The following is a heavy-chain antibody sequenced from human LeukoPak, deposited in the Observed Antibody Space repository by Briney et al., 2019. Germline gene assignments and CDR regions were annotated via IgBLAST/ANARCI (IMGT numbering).Heavy chain of an antibody. D-gene: IGHD2-2*01. CDR3: ATESYIVVVPAATGYGMDV. J-gene: IGHJ6*02. CDR2: ISSSGSTI. CDR1: GFTFSDYY. V-gene: IGHV3-11*01. Sequence: PGGSLRLSCAASGFTFSDYYMSWIRQAPGKGLEWVSYISSSGSTIYYADSVKGRFTISRDNAKNSLYLQMNSPRAEDTAVYYCATESYIVVVPAATGYGMDVWGQGTTVTVSS.